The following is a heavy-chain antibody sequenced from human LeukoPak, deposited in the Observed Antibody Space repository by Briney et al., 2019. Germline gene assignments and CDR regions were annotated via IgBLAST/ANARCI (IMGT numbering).Heavy chain of an antibody. CDR2: IYYSGST. CDR1: GGSISSGDYY. CDR3: ARVPALPNYYYYMDV. Sequence: PSETLSLTCTVSGGSISSGDYYWSWVRQHPGKGLEWIGHIYYSGSTYYNPSLKSRVIISVDTSKSQFSLKLSSVTAADTAVYYCARVPALPNYYYYMDVWGTGTTVTVSS. J-gene: IGHJ6*03. D-gene: IGHD5/OR15-5a*01. V-gene: IGHV4-31*03.